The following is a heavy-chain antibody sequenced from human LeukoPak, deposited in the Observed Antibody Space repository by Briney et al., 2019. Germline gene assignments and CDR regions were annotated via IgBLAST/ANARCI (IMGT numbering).Heavy chain of an antibody. V-gene: IGHV3-74*01. CDR2: INSDGSST. J-gene: IGHJ3*02. CDR3: ARDRELLWFGELSQGAFDI. D-gene: IGHD3-10*01. Sequence: PGGSLRLSCAASGFTFSSYWMHWVRQAPGKGLVWVSRINSDGSSTSYADSVKGRFTISRDNAKNTLYLQMNSLRAEDTAVYYCARDRELLWFGELSQGAFDIWGQGTMVTVSS. CDR1: GFTFSSYW.